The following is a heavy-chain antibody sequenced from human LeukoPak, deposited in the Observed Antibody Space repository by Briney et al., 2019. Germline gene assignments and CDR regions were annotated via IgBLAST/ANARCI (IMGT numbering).Heavy chain of an antibody. CDR1: GFTFSGSA. Sequence: PGGSLRLSCAASGFTFSGSAMHWVRQASGKGLEWVGRIRSKANSYATAYAASVKGRFTISRDDSKNTAYLQMNSLKTEDTAVYYCTRLGPSSGWYLDYWGQGTLVTVSS. CDR3: TRLGPSSGWYLDY. D-gene: IGHD6-19*01. V-gene: IGHV3-73*01. CDR2: IRSKANSYAT. J-gene: IGHJ4*02.